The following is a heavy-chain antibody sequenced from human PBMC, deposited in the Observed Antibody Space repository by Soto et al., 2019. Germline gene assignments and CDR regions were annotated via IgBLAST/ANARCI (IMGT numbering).Heavy chain of an antibody. CDR2: IYKSGRT. V-gene: IGHV4-30-4*01. D-gene: IGHD6-6*01. J-gene: IGHJ5*02. CDR3: ARSLSSSSGYFDP. Sequence: QVHLQESGPGLLKPSQTLSLTCAVSGDSIGSGDYYWTWIRQSPGKGLEYIGYIYKSGRTYYNPSLKSRPVISLDTSKNQVFLRLTSLIAADTAMYFCARSLSSSSGYFDPWGQGTLVTVSS. CDR1: GDSIGSGDYY.